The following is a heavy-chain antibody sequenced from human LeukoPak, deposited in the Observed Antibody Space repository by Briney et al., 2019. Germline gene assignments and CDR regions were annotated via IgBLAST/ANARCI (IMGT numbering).Heavy chain of an antibody. D-gene: IGHD6-19*01. CDR1: GYTLTELS. J-gene: IGHJ4*02. CDR2: FDPEDGET. V-gene: IGHV1-24*01. CDR3: ATGGSSSGWYEPPNY. Sequence: ASVKVSCKVSGYTLTELSMHWVRQAPGKGLGWMGGFDPEDGETIYAQKFQGRVTMTEDTSTDTAYMELSSLRSEDTAVYYCATGGSSSGWYEPPNYWGQGTLVTVSS.